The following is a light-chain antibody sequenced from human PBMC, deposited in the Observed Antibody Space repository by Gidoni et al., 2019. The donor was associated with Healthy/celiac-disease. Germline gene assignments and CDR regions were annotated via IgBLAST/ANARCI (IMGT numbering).Light chain of an antibody. V-gene: IGKV3-20*01. CDR1: QSVSSSY. CDR3: QQYGSSPLT. Sequence: EIVLTQSPGTLSLSPGERATLSCRASQSVSSSYLAWYQQKPGQAPRHLIHGASNRATGIPDRFSGSGSGTDFTLTISRLEPEDFAVYYCQQYGSSPLTFGGGTKVEIK. J-gene: IGKJ4*01. CDR2: GAS.